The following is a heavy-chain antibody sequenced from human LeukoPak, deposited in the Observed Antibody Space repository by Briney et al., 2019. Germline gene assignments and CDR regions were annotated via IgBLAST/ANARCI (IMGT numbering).Heavy chain of an antibody. CDR3: AAGRMGPTDY. CDR2: LVVGSGKT. J-gene: IGHJ4*02. CDR1: GVTFTSSA. V-gene: IGHV1-58*02. Sequence: ASLKVSCKASGVTFTSSAMQWLRQARGERLEWIGWLVVGSGKTNYAQNFQESVTITRDMSTSTAYMELSSLRSEDTAVSYCAAGRMGPTDYWGQGTLVTVSS.